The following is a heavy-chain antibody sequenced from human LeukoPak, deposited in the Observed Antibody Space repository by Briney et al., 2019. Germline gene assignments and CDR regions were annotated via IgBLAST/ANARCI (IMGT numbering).Heavy chain of an antibody. J-gene: IGHJ5*02. V-gene: IGHV1-2*02. CDR1: GYTFTGYY. Sequence: ASVKVSCTASGYTFTGYYMHWVRQAPGQGLEWMGWINPNSGGTNYAQKFQGRVTMTRDTSISTAYMELSRLRSDDTAVYYCARDRRGMVRGVPHWFDPWGQGTLVTVSP. D-gene: IGHD3-10*01. CDR3: ARDRRGMVRGVPHWFDP. CDR2: INPNSGGT.